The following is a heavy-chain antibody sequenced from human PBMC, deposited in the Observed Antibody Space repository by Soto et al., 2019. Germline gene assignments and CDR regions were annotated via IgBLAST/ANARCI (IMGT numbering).Heavy chain of an antibody. CDR1: GFTFSSYW. V-gene: IGHV3-74*01. Sequence: GGSLRLSCAASGFTFSSYWMHWVRQAPGKGLVWVSRINSDGSSTSYADSVKGRFTISRDNAKNTLYLQMNSLRAEDTAVYYCARKGGLKNSRGSETIDYWGQGTLVTVSS. J-gene: IGHJ4*02. CDR2: INSDGSST. D-gene: IGHD1-26*01. CDR3: ARKGGLKNSRGSETIDY.